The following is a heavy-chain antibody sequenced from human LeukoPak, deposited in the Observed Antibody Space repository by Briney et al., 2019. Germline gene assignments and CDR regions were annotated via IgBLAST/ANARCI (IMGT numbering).Heavy chain of an antibody. J-gene: IGHJ6*02. D-gene: IGHD6-13*01. V-gene: IGHV3-21*01. CDR2: ISSSSSYI. CDR3: ARDLSSSWSPIAYYSYGMDV. CDR1: GFTFSSYS. Sequence: GGSLRLSCAASGFTFSSYSMNWVRQAPGKGLEWVSSISSSSSYIYYADSVKGRFTISRDNAKNSLYLQMNSLRAEATAVYYCARDLSSSWSPIAYYSYGMDVWGQGTTVTVSS.